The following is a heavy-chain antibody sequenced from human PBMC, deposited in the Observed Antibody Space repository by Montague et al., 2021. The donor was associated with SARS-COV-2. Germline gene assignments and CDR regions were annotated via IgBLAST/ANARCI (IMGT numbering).Heavy chain of an antibody. Sequence: SETLSLTCAVYGGSFSDFYWSWIRQPPGKGLEWIGEINHSGSSYYNPSLKSRVTISVDTSKNQFSLKLSSVTAADTAVYYCASRNRGNRGAFDIWGQGTMVIVSS. CDR3: ASRNRGNRGAFDI. J-gene: IGHJ3*02. CDR2: INHSGSS. CDR1: GGSFSDFY. D-gene: IGHD3-10*01. V-gene: IGHV4-34*01.